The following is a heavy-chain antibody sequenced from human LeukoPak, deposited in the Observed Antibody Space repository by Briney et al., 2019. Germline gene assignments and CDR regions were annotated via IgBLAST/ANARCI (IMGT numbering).Heavy chain of an antibody. V-gene: IGHV4-59*08. CDR3: ARHAVYAGSGWAFDY. CDR1: GDPITPYY. D-gene: IGHD6-19*01. Sequence: SETLSLTCTVSGDPITPYYWRWIRQPPGKGLEWIGYVYYTGSGSTSNNPSLKSRVTISVDTSKNQFSLNLKSVTAADTAVYFCARHAVYAGSGWAFDYWGQGTLVTVFS. CDR2: VYYTGSGST. J-gene: IGHJ4*02.